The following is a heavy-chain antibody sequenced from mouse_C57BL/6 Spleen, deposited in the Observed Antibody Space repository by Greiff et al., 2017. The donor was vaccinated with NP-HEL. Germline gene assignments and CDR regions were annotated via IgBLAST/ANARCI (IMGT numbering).Heavy chain of an antibody. CDR2: IWRGGST. Sequence: QVQLKQSGPGLVQPSQSLSITCTVSGFSLTSYGVHWVRQSPGKGLEWLGVIWRGGSTAYNAAFISRLSISKDHSKSQVLFKMNSLQADDTAIYYCAREGSTMITTRVYYAMDYWGQGTSVTVSS. D-gene: IGHD2-4*01. CDR3: AREGSTMITTRVYYAMDY. V-gene: IGHV2-2*01. CDR1: GFSLTSYG. J-gene: IGHJ4*01.